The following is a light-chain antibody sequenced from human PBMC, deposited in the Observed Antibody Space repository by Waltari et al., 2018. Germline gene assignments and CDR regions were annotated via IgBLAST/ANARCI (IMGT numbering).Light chain of an antibody. V-gene: IGLV2-14*03. Sequence: QSALSQPASVSGSPGQSITISCTGASSDVGGHDYVSWYQQHPGKAPKLIIRDVNNRPSGVSNLLSGSKSGNPASLTISGLQAEDEAYYYCSSYSTSSSLILFGEGTKVTVL. CDR1: SSDVGGHDY. CDR3: SSYSTSSSLIL. J-gene: IGLJ2*01. CDR2: DVN.